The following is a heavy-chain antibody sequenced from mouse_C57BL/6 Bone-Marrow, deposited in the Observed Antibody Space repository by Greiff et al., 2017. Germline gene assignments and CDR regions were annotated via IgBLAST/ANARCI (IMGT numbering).Heavy chain of an antibody. D-gene: IGHD4-1*01. CDR3: ARATGYYFDY. Sequence: EVKVVESGGGLVKPGGSLKLSCAASGFTFSDYGMHWVRQAPEKGLEWVAYISSGSSTIYYADTVKGRFTISRDNAKNTLFLQMTSLRYEKTAMYYSARATGYYFDYWGQGTTLTVSS. V-gene: IGHV5-17*01. CDR1: GFTFSDYG. J-gene: IGHJ2*01. CDR2: ISSGSSTI.